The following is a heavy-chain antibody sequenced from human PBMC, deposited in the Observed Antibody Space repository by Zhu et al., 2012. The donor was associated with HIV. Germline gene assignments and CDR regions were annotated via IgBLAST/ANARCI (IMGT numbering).Heavy chain of an antibody. CDR1: GYSISSGYY. Sequence: QVQLQESGPGLVKPSETLSLTCAVSGYSISSGYYWGWIRQPPGKGLEWIGSIYHSGSTYYNPSLKSRVTISVDTSKNQFSLKLSSVTAADTAVYYCARIDYGGNGGRVVYWGQGTLVTVSS. D-gene: IGHD4-23*01. J-gene: IGHJ4*02. CDR2: IYHSGST. CDR3: ARIDYGGNGGRVVY. V-gene: IGHV4-38-2*01.